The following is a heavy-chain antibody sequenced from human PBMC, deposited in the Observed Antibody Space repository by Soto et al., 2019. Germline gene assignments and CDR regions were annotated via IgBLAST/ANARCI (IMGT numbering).Heavy chain of an antibody. V-gene: IGHV4-31*01. CDR3: ARDPGSGTYYGWFHP. CDR1: GGSISSGGYY. J-gene: IGHJ5*02. CDR2: IYYSGNT. Sequence: SETLSLTCTVSGGSISSGGYYWNWIRQHPGKDLEWIGYIYYSGNTYYNTSLKSLVTISVDTSKNQFSLKLSSVTAADSALYYCARDPGSGTYYGWFHPWVQGTLVTVSS. D-gene: IGHD3-10*01.